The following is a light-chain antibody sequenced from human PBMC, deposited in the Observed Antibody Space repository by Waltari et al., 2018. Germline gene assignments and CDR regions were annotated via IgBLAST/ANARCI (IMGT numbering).Light chain of an antibody. CDR2: DAS. CDR1: QCFSSY. J-gene: IGKJ4*01. CDR3: QQRSDWLLT. Sequence: DIVLTQSPATLSLSPGERATLSCRASQCFSSYLAWYQQKSGQAPRLPISDASNRATGIPARCSGGGSGTDFTLTISSLEPEDFAVYYCQQRSDWLLTFGGGTKVEIK. V-gene: IGKV3-11*01.